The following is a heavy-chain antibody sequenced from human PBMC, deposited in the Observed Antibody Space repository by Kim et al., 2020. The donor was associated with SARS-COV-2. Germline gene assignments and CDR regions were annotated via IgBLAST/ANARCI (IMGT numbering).Heavy chain of an antibody. CDR2: IYYSGST. CDR3: AREGYVDYSGYYQHDGFDL. J-gene: IGHJ3*01. CDR1: GGSISSYY. Sequence: SETLSLTCTVYGGSISSYYWSWIRQPPGKGLEWLGYIYYSGSTSYNPSLKSRVTISLDTSGNQFSLKLSSVTAADTAVYYCAREGYVDYSGYYQHDGFDLWGQGTVVTVSS. D-gene: IGHD3-22*01. V-gene: IGHV4-59*01.